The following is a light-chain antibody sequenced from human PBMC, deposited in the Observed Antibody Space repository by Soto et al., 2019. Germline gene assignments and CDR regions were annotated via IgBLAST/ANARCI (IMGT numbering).Light chain of an antibody. Sequence: QSALTQPRSVSGSPGQSVTISCTGTSSDVGGYNYVSWYQQHPGKAPKLMIYDVSKWPSGVPDRFSGSKSGNTASLTISGLQAEDEADYYCCSYAGSVVVFGGGTKLTVL. CDR2: DVS. CDR3: CSYAGSVVV. J-gene: IGLJ2*01. V-gene: IGLV2-11*01. CDR1: SSDVGGYNY.